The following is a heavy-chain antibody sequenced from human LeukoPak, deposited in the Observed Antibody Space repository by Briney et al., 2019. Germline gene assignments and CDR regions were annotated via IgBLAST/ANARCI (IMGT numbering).Heavy chain of an antibody. J-gene: IGHJ4*02. D-gene: IGHD3-22*01. CDR1: GFTLSSFS. CDR3: ARDRRYSDSGYFYYDY. V-gene: IGHV3-48*01. Sequence: GGSLRFSGVASGFTLSSFSFNWFRKAPGKGLDWVSYISGGADPIYYADSVKGRFTISRDIGKNSLYLQMNSLRVEDTAVYYCARDRRYSDSGYFYYDYWGQGALVTVSS. CDR2: ISGGADPI.